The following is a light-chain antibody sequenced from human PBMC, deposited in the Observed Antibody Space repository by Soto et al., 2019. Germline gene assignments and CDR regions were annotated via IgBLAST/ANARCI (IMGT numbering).Light chain of an antibody. CDR1: QSVSRSY. CDR3: HQYGSARLT. J-gene: IGKJ4*01. CDR2: GAS. Sequence: EIVLTQSPGTLSLSPGERATLSCRARQSVSRSYLAWYQQKPGQAPRLLIYGASIRATGIPDRFSGSGSGTDFTLTISRLDPEEFAVYYCHQYGSARLTLGGGTKVEIK. V-gene: IGKV3-20*01.